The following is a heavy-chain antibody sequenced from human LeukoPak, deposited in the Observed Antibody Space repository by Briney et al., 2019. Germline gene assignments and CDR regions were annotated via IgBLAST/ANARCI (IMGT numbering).Heavy chain of an antibody. D-gene: IGHD3-22*01. V-gene: IGHV4-39*07. CDR1: GGSISSSTYY. J-gene: IGHJ6*03. Sequence: SETLSLTCTVSGGSISSSTYYWGWIRQPPGKGLEWTGSIYYSGSTYYNPSLKSRVTISVDTSENHFSLKLSSVTAADTAVYYCARDDKVYYYYMDVWGKGTTVTVSS. CDR2: IYYSGST. CDR3: ARDDKVYYYYMDV.